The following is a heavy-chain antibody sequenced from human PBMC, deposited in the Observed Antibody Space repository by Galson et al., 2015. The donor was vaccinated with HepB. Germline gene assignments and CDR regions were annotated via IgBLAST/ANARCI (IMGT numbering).Heavy chain of an antibody. J-gene: IGHJ4*02. CDR3: ARAPGPLVGVGSFDY. CDR2: ISYDGSNK. V-gene: IGHV3-30-3*01. CDR1: GFTFSSYA. Sequence: SLRLSCAASGFTFSSYAMHWVRQAPGKGLEWVAVISYDGSNKYYADSVKGRFTISRDNSKNTLYLQMNSLRAEDTAVYYCARAPGPLVGVGSFDYWGQGTLVTVSS. D-gene: IGHD1-26*01.